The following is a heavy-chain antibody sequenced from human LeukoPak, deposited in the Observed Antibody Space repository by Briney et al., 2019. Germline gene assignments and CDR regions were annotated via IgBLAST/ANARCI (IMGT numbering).Heavy chain of an antibody. V-gene: IGHV3-23*01. CDR3: AKGREAPWYTSGWYDY. CDR2: ISGSGDST. D-gene: IGHD6-19*01. J-gene: IGHJ4*02. Sequence: GGSLRLSCAASGFTFSSCAMSWVRQAPGKGLEWVSAISGSGDSTYYADSVKGLFTISRDYSKNTLYLQMNSLRAEDTAVYYCAKGREAPWYTSGWYDYWGQGTLVTVSS. CDR1: GFTFSSCA.